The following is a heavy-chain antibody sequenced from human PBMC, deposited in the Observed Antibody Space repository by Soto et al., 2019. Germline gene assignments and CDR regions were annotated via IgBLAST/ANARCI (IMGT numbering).Heavy chain of an antibody. CDR3: ATRFDY. J-gene: IGHJ4*02. Sequence: EVHLLESGGGLVQPGGSLRLSCAASGFTFSDYSLSWVRQSPGKGLEWVSLISGSGDNTYYAGSVKGRVTISRDNSKNTLYLQLGSLRAEDTAVYYCATRFDYWGQGTLGTVSS. CDR2: ISGSGDNT. V-gene: IGHV3-23*01. CDR1: GFTFSDYS.